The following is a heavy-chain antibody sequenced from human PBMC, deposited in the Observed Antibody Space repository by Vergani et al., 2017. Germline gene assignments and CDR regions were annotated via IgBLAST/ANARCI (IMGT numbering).Heavy chain of an antibody. CDR3: ARVKAVVVAAASFYYYYGMDV. CDR1: GFTFSSYS. J-gene: IGHJ6*02. CDR2: ISSSSSYI. V-gene: IGHV3-21*01. D-gene: IGHD2-15*01. Sequence: EVQLVESGGGLVKPGGSLRLSCAASGFTFSSYSMNWVRQAPGKGLEWVSSISSSSSYIYYADSVKGRFTISRDNAKNSLYLQMNSLRAADTAVYYCARVKAVVVAAASFYYYYGMDVWGQGP.